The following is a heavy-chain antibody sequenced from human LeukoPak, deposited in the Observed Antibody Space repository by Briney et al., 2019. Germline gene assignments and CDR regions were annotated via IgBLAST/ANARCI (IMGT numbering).Heavy chain of an antibody. CDR2: ISSSSSTI. CDR1: GGSISSSS. D-gene: IGHD6-19*01. V-gene: IGHV3-48*01. CDR3: ASEEQWLGGYYFDY. Sequence: PSETLSLTCTVSGGSISSSSYYWGWIRQPPGKGLEWVSYISSSSSTIYYADSVKGRFTISRDNSKNTLYLQMNSLRAEDTAVYYCASEEQWLGGYYFDYWGQGTLVTVSS. J-gene: IGHJ4*02.